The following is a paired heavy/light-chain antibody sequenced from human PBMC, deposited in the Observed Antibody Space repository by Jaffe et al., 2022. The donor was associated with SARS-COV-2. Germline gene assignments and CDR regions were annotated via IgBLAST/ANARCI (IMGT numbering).Heavy chain of an antibody. CDR1: GGSISSNNYY. J-gene: IGHJ4*02. CDR2: IYQSGNT. V-gene: IGHV4-39*01. Sequence: QLQLKESGPGLVKPSETLSLTCTVSGGSISSNNYYWGWIRQSPGKGLEWIGSIYQSGNTDYSPSLKSRVTISVDTSKNQFSLKLSSMTAADTAVYFCASRHGGPDWGQGTLVTVSS. CDR3: ASRHGGPD.
Light chain of an antibody. CDR1: QSVSIY. Sequence: EIVLTQSPATLSLSPGERATLSCRASQSVSIYLAWYQQRPGQAPRLLIYDASTRATGIPARFSGSGSGTDFTLTISSLEPEDFAVYYCQQRNKSPYIFGLGTKLEIK. CDR3: QQRNKSPYI. CDR2: DAS. J-gene: IGKJ2*01. V-gene: IGKV3-11*01.